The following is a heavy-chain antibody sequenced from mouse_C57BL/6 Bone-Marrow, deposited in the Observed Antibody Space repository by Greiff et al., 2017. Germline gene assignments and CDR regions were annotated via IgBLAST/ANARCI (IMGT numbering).Heavy chain of an antibody. V-gene: IGHV14-1*01. CDR3: TAHYYGSSWGFAY. J-gene: IGHJ3*01. CDR2: IDPEDGDT. Sequence: EVKLMASGAELVRPGASVKLSCTASGFNIKDYYMHWVKQRPEQGLEWIGRIDPEDGDTEYAPKFQGKATMTADTSSNTAYLQLSSLTSEDTAVYYCTAHYYGSSWGFAYWGQGTLVTVSA. D-gene: IGHD1-1*01. CDR1: GFNIKDYY.